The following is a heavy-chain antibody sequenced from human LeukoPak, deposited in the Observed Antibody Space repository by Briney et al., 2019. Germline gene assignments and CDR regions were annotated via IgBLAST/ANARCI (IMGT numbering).Heavy chain of an antibody. V-gene: IGHV4-59*08. D-gene: IGHD2/OR15-2a*01. J-gene: IGHJ4*02. CDR2: IYYSGSS. CDR3: ARLMNIAAADY. CDR1: GGSISSYY. Sequence: SETLSLTCTVSGGSISSYYWSWIRQPPGKGLEWIGYIYYSGSSTYNPSLKSRVTISVDTSKNQFSLKLTSVTAADSAVYYCARLMNIAAADYWGQGTLVTVSS.